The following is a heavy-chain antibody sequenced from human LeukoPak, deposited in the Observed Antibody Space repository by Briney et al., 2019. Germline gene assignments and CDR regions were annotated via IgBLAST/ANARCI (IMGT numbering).Heavy chain of an antibody. CDR1: GFTFSSHA. CDR3: AKDRTVFPLAYWYFDL. Sequence: GGSLRLSCAASGFTFSSHAMTWFRQAPGKGLEWVSSIYGGGDSTFYADSVKGRFTISRTYSKYTLLLQMDMPRAEDSGKSYCAKDRTVFPLAYWYFDLRGRGTLVTVSS. D-gene: IGHD2-21*01. V-gene: IGHV3-23*01. J-gene: IGHJ2*01. CDR2: IYGGGDST.